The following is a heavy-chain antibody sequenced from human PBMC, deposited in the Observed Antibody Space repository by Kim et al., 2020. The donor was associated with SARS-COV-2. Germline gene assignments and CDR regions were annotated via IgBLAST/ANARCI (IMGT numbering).Heavy chain of an antibody. V-gene: IGHV3-30*18. CDR2: ISYDGSNK. CDR1: GFTFSSYG. D-gene: IGHD3-10*01. J-gene: IGHJ6*02. Sequence: GGSLRLSCAASGFTFSSYGMHWVRQAPGKGLEWVAVISYDGSNKYYADSVKGRFTISRDNSKNTLYLQMNSLRAEDTAVYYCAKDGAGGHRGVNYYYYGMDVWGQGTTVTVSS. CDR3: AKDGAGGHRGVNYYYYGMDV.